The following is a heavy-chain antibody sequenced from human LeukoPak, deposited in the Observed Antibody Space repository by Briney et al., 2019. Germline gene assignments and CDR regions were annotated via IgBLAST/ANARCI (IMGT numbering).Heavy chain of an antibody. CDR3: ARHPYGVLDY. CDR1: GFRFDSYW. Sequence: PGGSLRLSCAVSGFRFDSYWMTWVRQAPGKGLEWVANIKPDGSEKYYVDSVKGRFTISRDNARNSLYLQMNSLRAEDTAVYYCARHPYGVLDYWGQGTLVTVSS. J-gene: IGHJ4*02. D-gene: IGHD4-17*01. V-gene: IGHV3-7*01. CDR2: IKPDGSEK.